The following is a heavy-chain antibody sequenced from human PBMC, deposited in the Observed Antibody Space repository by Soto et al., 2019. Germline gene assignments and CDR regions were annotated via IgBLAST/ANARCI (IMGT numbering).Heavy chain of an antibody. J-gene: IGHJ5*02. CDR1: GGSISSGDYY. D-gene: IGHD4-17*01. CDR3: ARDDGDYVGWFDP. CDR2: IYYSGST. Sequence: QVQLQESGPGLVKPSQTLSLTCTVSGGSISSGDYYWSWIRQPPGKGLEWIGYIYYSGSTYYNPSLKSRVTISVDTSKNQFSPKLSSVTAADTAVYYCARDDGDYVGWFDPWGQGTLVTVSS. V-gene: IGHV4-30-4*01.